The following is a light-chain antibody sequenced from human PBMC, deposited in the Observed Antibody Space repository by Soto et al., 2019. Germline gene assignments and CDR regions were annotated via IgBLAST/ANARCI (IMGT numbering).Light chain of an antibody. CDR1: ESVSSNY. Sequence: PGERATLTCMSSESVSSNYLAWYQQKPGQAPRLLVYGASRRATDIPDRFSGSGSGTDFTLTITRLEPEDFAVYYCQQRSNWPGRLTFGGGTKVDI. CDR3: QQRSNWPGRLT. CDR2: GAS. J-gene: IGKJ4*01. V-gene: IGKV3D-20*02.